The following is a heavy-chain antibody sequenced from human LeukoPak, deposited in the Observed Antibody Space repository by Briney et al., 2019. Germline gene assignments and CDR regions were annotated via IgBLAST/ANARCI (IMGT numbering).Heavy chain of an antibody. CDR1: GYTFTGYY. Sequence: ASVKVSCKASGYTFTGYYMHWVRQAPGQGLAWMGWINPNSGGTNYAQKFQGRVTMTRDTSISTAYMELSRLRSDDTAVYYCARELQRYYYYMDVWGKGTTVTVSS. V-gene: IGHV1-2*02. CDR2: INPNSGGT. CDR3: ARELQRYYYYMDV. J-gene: IGHJ6*03. D-gene: IGHD2-21*02.